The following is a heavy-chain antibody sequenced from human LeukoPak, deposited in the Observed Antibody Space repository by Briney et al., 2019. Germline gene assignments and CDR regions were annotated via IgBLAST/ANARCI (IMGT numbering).Heavy chain of an antibody. V-gene: IGHV3-48*01. D-gene: IGHD1-1*01. CDR1: GFTFSTYS. J-gene: IGHJ4*02. CDR2: ISSSSTTI. Sequence: GGSLRLSCAASGFTFSTYSMNWVRQAPGKGLEWVSYISSSSTTIYYADSVKGRFTISGDNAQDSRYLQMNSLRAKDTAVYYCVRGSWNDTYYWGQGTLVTVSS. CDR3: VRGSWNDTYY.